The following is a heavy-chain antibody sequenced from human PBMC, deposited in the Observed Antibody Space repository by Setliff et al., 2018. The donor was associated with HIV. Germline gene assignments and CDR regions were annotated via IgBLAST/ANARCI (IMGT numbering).Heavy chain of an antibody. J-gene: IGHJ4*02. D-gene: IGHD3-22*01. CDR3: ARSVPDSAYRPTDY. Sequence: GESLKISCAASGFTFSTYWMGWFRQAPGKGLEWVANIKENGDEKYYVDSVKGRFTISRDNAKNSLYLQMSSLRVEDTAVYYCARSVPDSAYRPTDYWGQGTQVTVSS. CDR2: IKENGDEK. CDR1: GFTFSTYW. V-gene: IGHV3-7*03.